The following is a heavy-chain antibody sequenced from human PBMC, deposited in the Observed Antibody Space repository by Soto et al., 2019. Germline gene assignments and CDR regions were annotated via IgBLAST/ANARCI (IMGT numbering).Heavy chain of an antibody. D-gene: IGHD6-19*01. CDR3: ARYCSGCNIQYAFDI. J-gene: IGHJ3*02. CDR2: MSYSGTT. V-gene: IGHV4-31*03. Sequence: SETLSLTCTVSGGSISSGXXXXSWIRQHPGKGLEWIAYMSYSGTTYYNPSLKTRVIISLDTSTNQFSLKLSSVTAADTAVYFCARYCSGCNIQYAFDIWGQGTXVTVSS. CDR1: GGSISSGXXX.